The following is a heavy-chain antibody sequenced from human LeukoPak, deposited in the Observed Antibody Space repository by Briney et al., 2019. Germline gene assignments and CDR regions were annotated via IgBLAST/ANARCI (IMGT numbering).Heavy chain of an antibody. J-gene: IGHJ3*02. CDR1: GGSFSGYY. D-gene: IGHD1-26*01. Sequence: SETLSLTCAVYGGSFSGYYWSWIRQPPGKGLEWIGEINHSGSTNYNPSLKSRVTISVDTSKNQFSLKLSSVTAADTAVYYCARRNSGSYSPWENAFDIWGQGTMVTVSS. CDR2: INHSGST. CDR3: ARRNSGSYSPWENAFDI. V-gene: IGHV4-34*01.